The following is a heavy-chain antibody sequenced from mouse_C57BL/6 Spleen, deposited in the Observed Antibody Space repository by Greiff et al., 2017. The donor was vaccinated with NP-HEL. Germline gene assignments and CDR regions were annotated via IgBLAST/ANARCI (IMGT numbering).Heavy chain of an antibody. J-gene: IGHJ4*01. CDR3: ASRGNYDAMDY. Sequence: VMLVESGAELVKPGASVKISCKASGYAFSSYWMNWVKQRPGKGLEWIGQIYPGDGDTNYNGKFKGKATLTADKSSSTAYMQLSSLTSEDSAVYFCASRGNYDAMDYWGQGTSVTVSS. CDR1: GYAFSSYW. CDR2: IYPGDGDT. V-gene: IGHV1-80*01.